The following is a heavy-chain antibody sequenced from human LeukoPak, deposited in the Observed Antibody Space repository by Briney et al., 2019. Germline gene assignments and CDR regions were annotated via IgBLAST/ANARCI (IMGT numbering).Heavy chain of an antibody. V-gene: IGHV3-30*18. Sequence: PGGTLRLSCAASGFTFSSYGMHWVRQAPSTGLEWVAGLAYDGSNKHYADSVKGRFTISRDNSKNTLYLQMNSLRAEDTAVYYCAKDLDRTVAGLLYYFDYWGQGTLVTVSS. D-gene: IGHD6-19*01. CDR1: GFTFSSYG. J-gene: IGHJ4*02. CDR3: AKDLDRTVAGLLYYFDY. CDR2: LAYDGSNK.